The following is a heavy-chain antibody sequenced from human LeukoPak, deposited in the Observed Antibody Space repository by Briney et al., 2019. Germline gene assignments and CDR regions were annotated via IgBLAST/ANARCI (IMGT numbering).Heavy chain of an antibody. CDR3: ARDSYYFLRAFDI. V-gene: IGHV3-23*01. CDR2: ISGSGGRT. D-gene: IGHD3-22*01. J-gene: IGHJ3*02. Sequence: PGGSLRLSCAASGFTFSTSAMNWVRQAPGKGLEWVSAISGSGGRTDYADSVKGRFTISRDNAKNSLYLQMNSLRAEDTAVYYCARDSYYFLRAFDIWGQGTMVTVSS. CDR1: GFTFSTSA.